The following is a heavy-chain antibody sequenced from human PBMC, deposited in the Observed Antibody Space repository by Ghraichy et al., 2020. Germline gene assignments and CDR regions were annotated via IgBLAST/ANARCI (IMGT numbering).Heavy chain of an antibody. D-gene: IGHD6-19*01. CDR2: ISTNGGST. J-gene: IGHJ4*02. Sequence: GGSLRLSCTASGFLFRNYHMSWVRQAPGKGLEWVSGISTNGGSTNYADSVKGRFTISRDNSKNTLYLQMDSLRTDDTAMYHCAKVPQWLVVYFFDHWGPGTLVTVSS. CDR3: AKVPQWLVVYFFDH. V-gene: IGHV3-23*01. CDR1: GFLFRNYH.